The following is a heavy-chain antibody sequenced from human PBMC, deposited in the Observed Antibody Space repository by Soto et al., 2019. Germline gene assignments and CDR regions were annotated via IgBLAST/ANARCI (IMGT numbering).Heavy chain of an antibody. CDR1: GYTFTSYG. CDR3: ARVVVDTAMVGPTTYYYYYGMDV. D-gene: IGHD5-18*01. J-gene: IGHJ6*02. V-gene: IGHV1-18*01. CDR2: ISAYNGNT. Sequence: QVQLVQSGAEVKKPGASVKVSCKASGYTFTSYGISWVRQAPGQGLEWMGWISAYNGNTNYAQKLQGRVTMTTDTCTRTAYVELRSQRSDDTAVYYCARVVVDTAMVGPTTYYYYYGMDVWGQGTTVTVSS.